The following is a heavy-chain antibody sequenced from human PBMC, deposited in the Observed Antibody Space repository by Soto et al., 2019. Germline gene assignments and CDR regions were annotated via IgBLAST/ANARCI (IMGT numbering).Heavy chain of an antibody. V-gene: IGHV3-7*03. CDR1: GFTFSSYW. CDR3: ARGLATIIDYYFDY. Sequence: PGGSLRLSCAASGFTFSSYWMSWVRQAPGKGLEWVANIKQDGREKYYVDSVKGRFTISRDNAKNSLYLQMNSLRAEDTAVYYCARGLATIIDYYFDYWGQGTLVTVSS. J-gene: IGHJ4*02. D-gene: IGHD5-12*01. CDR2: IKQDGREK.